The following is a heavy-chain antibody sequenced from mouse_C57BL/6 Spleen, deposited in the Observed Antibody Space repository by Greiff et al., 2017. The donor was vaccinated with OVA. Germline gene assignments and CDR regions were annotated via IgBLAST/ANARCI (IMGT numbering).Heavy chain of an antibody. CDR2: IYPGSGST. CDR1: GYTFTDYN. D-gene: IGHD1-1*01. V-gene: IGHV1-55*01. Sequence: QVQLQQSGPELVKPGASVKIPCKASGYTFTDYNMDWVKQRPGQGLEWIGDIYPGSGSTNYNEKFKSKATLTVDTSSSTAYMQLSSLTSEDSAVYYCARSGGSSLDYWGQGTTLTVSS. J-gene: IGHJ2*01. CDR3: ARSGGSSLDY.